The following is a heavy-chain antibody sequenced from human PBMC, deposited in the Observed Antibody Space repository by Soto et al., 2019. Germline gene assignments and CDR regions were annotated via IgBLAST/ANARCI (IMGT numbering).Heavy chain of an antibody. CDR2: MNPKDGYT. CDR3: ARVMGSVDY. CDR1: GYTFTNYD. V-gene: IGHV1-8*01. Sequence: QVQLVQSGAEVKKPGTSVRISCKTSGYTFTNYDINWVRPAAGQGLEWMGWMNPKDGYTGSARKFQGRLTLTRDNSITTAYMELSSPRSDDTSVYYCARVMGSVDYWCQGTLVTVSS. D-gene: IGHD1-26*01. J-gene: IGHJ4*02.